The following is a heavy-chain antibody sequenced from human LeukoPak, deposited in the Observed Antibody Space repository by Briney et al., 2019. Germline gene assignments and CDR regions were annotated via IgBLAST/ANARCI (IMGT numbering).Heavy chain of an antibody. CDR2: INPNSGGT. Sequence: ASVKVSCKASGYTFTYYYMHWVRQAPGQGLEWMGWINPNSGGTNYAQEFQGRVTMTRDTSISTAYMELSRLRSDDTAVYYCARVDRYDILTGAFDYWGQGTLVTVSS. V-gene: IGHV1-2*02. CDR1: GYTFTYYY. D-gene: IGHD3-9*01. CDR3: ARVDRYDILTGAFDY. J-gene: IGHJ4*02.